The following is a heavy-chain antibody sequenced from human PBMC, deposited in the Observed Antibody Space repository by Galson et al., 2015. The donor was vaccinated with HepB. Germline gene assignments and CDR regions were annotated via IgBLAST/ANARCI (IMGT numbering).Heavy chain of an antibody. V-gene: IGHV4-39*07. CDR1: GASISSSLYY. D-gene: IGHD5-18*01. CDR3: ARAAGDSSTYANDY. J-gene: IGHJ4*02. CDR2: IYYTGNT. Sequence: SETLSLTCTVSGASISSSLYYWVWVRQPPEKGLEWIGSIYYTGNTNYKSSLKSRVTISADMSKNQFSLKVNSVTAADTAVYYCARAAGDSSTYANDYWGQGALVTVSS.